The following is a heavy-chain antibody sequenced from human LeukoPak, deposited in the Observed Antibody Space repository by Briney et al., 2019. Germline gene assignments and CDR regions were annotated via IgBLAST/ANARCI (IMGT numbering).Heavy chain of an antibody. CDR1: GFTLSSYW. V-gene: IGHV3-74*01. J-gene: IGHJ4*02. CDR3: AREGGGSYYY. CDR2: INSDGSRT. Sequence: GGSLRLSCAASGFTLSSYWMDWVRQAPGKGPVWVSRINSDGSRTGYADSVKGRFTISRDNAKNTLYLQMSSLRAEDTAVYYCAREGGGSYYYWGQGTLVTVSS. D-gene: IGHD1-26*01.